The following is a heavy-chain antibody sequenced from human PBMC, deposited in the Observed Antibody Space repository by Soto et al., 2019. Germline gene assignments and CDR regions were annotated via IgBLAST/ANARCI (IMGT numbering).Heavy chain of an antibody. Sequence: SETLSLTCTVSGGSISSGGYYWSWIRQHPGKGLEWIGYIYYSGSTYYNPSLKSRVTISVDTSKNQFSLKLSSVTAADTAVYYCATQLLGTYYYYYGMDVWGQGTTVTVSS. CDR1: GGSISSGGYY. J-gene: IGHJ6*02. CDR2: IYYSGST. CDR3: ATQLLGTYYYYYGMDV. V-gene: IGHV4-31*03. D-gene: IGHD2-2*01.